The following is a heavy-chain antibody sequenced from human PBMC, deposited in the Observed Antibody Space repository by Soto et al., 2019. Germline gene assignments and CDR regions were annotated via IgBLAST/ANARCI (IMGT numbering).Heavy chain of an antibody. Sequence: QVQLEQWGAGLLKPSETLSLTCAVHGASSGTYYWTWIRQPPGKGLEWIGEINDRGSANHNPSLKSRVIISVDTSKNQFSLRLNSVTAADTAVYYCAGLRGYYYYIDVWGKGTTVTVSS. J-gene: IGHJ6*03. CDR3: AGLRGYYYYIDV. CDR1: GASSGTYY. CDR2: INDRGSA. V-gene: IGHV4-34*01. D-gene: IGHD3-10*01.